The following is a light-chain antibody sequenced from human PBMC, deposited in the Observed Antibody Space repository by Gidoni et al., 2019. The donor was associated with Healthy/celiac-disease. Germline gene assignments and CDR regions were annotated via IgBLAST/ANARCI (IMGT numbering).Light chain of an antibody. CDR2: DAS. Sequence: EIMLTPSPATRSFSPGEGAGQSVSSYLAWYQQKPGQAPRLLIYDASNSATGTPARFSGRGSGTDFTPTSSRLEHEYFVVYYCQRSSNWLTFGGGTKVEIK. CDR3: QRSSNWLT. J-gene: IGKJ4*01. CDR1: SVSSY. V-gene: IGKV3-11*01.